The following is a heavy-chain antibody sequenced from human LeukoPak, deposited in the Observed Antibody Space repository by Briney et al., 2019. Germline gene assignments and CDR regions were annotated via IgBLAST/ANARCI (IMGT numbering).Heavy chain of an antibody. CDR1: GFTFSSYA. Sequence: PGRSLRLSCAASGFTFSSYAMHWVRQAPGKGLEWVAVISYDGSNKYYADSVKGRFTTSRDNSKNTLYLQMNSLRAEDTAVYYCARTPRYSSGGDYWGQGTLVTVSS. D-gene: IGHD6-19*01. J-gene: IGHJ4*02. CDR2: ISYDGSNK. CDR3: ARTPRYSSGGDY. V-gene: IGHV3-30*01.